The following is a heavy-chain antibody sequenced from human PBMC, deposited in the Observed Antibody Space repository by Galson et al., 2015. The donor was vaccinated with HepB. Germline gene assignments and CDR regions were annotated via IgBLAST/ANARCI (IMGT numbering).Heavy chain of an antibody. J-gene: IGHJ4*02. CDR2: ISGSGGTT. D-gene: IGHD6-19*01. V-gene: IGHV3-23*01. Sequence: SLRLSCAASGFTFTTYAMSWVRQAPGKGLEWVSLISGSGGTTYYADSVKGRFTISRDNAKNSLYLQMNSLRAEDTAVYYCARDLGWYADYWGQGTLVTVSS. CDR3: ARDLGWYADY. CDR1: GFTFTTYA.